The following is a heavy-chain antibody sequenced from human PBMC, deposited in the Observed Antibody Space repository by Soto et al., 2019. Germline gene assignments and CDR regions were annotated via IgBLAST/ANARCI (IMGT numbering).Heavy chain of an antibody. Sequence: RLSCAASGFTFSSSALNWVRQGPGKGLEWVSVISNSGHSTYYADSVKGRFNISRDNAKNTLYLQMKSLRAEDTATYYCAKGGPTFLNWFGPWGQGTLVTVSS. J-gene: IGHJ5*02. V-gene: IGHV3-23*01. CDR3: AKGGPTFLNWFGP. CDR1: GFTFSSSA. D-gene: IGHD5-12*01. CDR2: ISNSGHST.